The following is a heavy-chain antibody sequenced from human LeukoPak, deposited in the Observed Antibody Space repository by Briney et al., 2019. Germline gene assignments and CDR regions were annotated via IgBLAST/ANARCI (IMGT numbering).Heavy chain of an antibody. Sequence: ASVKVSCKASGYTFTGYYMHWVRQAPGQGLEWMGWINPNSGGTNYAQKFQGRVTMTRDTSTSTVYMELSSLRSEDTAVYYCARGITYPTDYWGQGTLVTVSS. D-gene: IGHD3-10*01. CDR1: GYTFTGYY. CDR3: ARGITYPTDY. J-gene: IGHJ4*02. V-gene: IGHV1-2*02. CDR2: INPNSGGT.